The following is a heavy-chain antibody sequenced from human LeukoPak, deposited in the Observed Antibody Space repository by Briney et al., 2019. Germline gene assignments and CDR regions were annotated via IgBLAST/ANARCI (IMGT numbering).Heavy chain of an antibody. Sequence: KPSETLSLTCTVSGGSISSSSYYWGWIRRPPGKGLEWIGSIYHSGSTYYNPSLNSRVTISVDTSKNQFSLKLTSVTAADTAVYYCCGSGWFAGPFGYWGQGALVTVSS. CDR2: IYHSGST. D-gene: IGHD6-19*01. CDR3: CGSGWFAGPFGY. V-gene: IGHV4-39*07. J-gene: IGHJ4*02. CDR1: GGSISSSSYY.